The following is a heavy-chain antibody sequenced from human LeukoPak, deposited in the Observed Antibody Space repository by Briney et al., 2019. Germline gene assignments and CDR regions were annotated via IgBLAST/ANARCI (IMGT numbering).Heavy chain of an antibody. J-gene: IGHJ3*02. Sequence: PGGSLRLSCAASGFTFSDFAMNWVRQAPGKGLEWVSSITRVSTYMYYAESVQGRFTISRDNHKDLLYLQLNSLRGDDTGIYYCTRDRNDYGDPDGFDIWGQGTVVTVPS. CDR3: TRDRNDYGDPDGFDI. D-gene: IGHD4-17*01. V-gene: IGHV3-21*01. CDR2: ITRVSTYM. CDR1: GFTFSDFA.